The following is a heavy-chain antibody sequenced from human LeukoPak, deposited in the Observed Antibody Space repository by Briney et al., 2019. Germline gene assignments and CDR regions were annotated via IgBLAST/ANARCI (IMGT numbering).Heavy chain of an antibody. CDR3: ASQVREGYCSSTSCQATDV. CDR2: IIPILGIA. Sequence: GASVKVSCKASGGTFSSYAISWVRQAPGQGLEWMGRIIPILGIANYAQKFQGRVTITADKSTSTAYMELSSLRSEDTAVYYCASQVREGYCSSTSCQATDVWGQGPRSPSP. V-gene: IGHV1-69*04. J-gene: IGHJ6*02. CDR1: GGTFSSYA. D-gene: IGHD2-2*01.